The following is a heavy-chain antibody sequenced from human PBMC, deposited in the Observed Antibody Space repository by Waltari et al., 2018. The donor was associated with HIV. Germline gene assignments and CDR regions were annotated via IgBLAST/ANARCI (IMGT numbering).Heavy chain of an antibody. D-gene: IGHD3-3*01. J-gene: IGHJ6*02. Sequence: QVRLQESGPGLVKPSQTLSLTCTVSVGPISSGTYFWSWIRQPPGKGLEWIGYIYHSGDSYYNPSLKSRVTISMDMSKKQFSLRLSSVTAADTAVYYCARGGDFWSGFPVWGQGTTVTISS. CDR3: ARGGDFWSGFPV. CDR1: VGPISSGTYF. V-gene: IGHV4-30-4*01. CDR2: IYHSGDS.